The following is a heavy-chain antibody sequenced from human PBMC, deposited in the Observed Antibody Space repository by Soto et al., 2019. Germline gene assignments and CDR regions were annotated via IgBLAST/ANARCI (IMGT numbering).Heavy chain of an antibody. CDR3: AKEYCSGGSCYAAFDY. CDR2: ISGSGGST. V-gene: IGHV3-23*01. D-gene: IGHD2-15*01. CDR1: GFTFSSYA. Sequence: GGSLRLSCAASGFTFSSYAMSWVRQAPGKGLEWVSAISGSGGSTYYADSVKGRFTISRDNSKNTLYLQMNSLRAEDTAVYYCAKEYCSGGSCYAAFDYWGQGTLVTVSS. J-gene: IGHJ4*02.